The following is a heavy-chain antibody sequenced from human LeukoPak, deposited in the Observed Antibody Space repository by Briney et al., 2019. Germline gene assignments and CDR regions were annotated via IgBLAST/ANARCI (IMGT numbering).Heavy chain of an antibody. CDR3: ARDQYSSTWYRGAFDV. J-gene: IGHJ3*01. CDR1: GFTFTTSW. Sequence: PGGSLRLSCAASGFTFTTSWMHWFRQAPGKGLVWVSRIESEGTSTTYADSVKGRFTISRDNAKNTLYLKMNSLRAEDTAVYYCARDQYSSTWYRGAFDVWGQGTMVSVSS. CDR2: IESEGTST. V-gene: IGHV3-74*01. D-gene: IGHD6-13*01.